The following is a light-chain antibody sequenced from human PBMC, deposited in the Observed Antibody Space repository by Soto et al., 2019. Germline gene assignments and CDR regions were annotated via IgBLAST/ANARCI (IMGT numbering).Light chain of an antibody. CDR1: QGISSY. CDR2: AAS. J-gene: IGKJ1*01. V-gene: IGKV1-39*01. Sequence: DIQMTQSPSSLSASVGDRVSITCRASQGISSYLNWYQQKPGKAPKLLIYAASSLQSGVPSRFAGSGSGTDYTLTISSLQPDDFAIYYCQQYNSYWTFGQGTKVDIK. CDR3: QQYNSYWT.